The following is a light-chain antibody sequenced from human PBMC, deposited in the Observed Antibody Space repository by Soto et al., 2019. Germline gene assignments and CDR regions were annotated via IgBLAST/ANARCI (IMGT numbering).Light chain of an antibody. Sequence: QSVLTQPPSVSGAPGQRVTISCTGSSSNIGAGYDVHWYQQLPGTAPKLLIYGNGNRPSGVPDRFSGSKSGTSASLAITGLQAEDEADYYCSSYTSSSTLSYVFGTGTKLTVL. CDR2: GNG. V-gene: IGLV1-40*01. J-gene: IGLJ1*01. CDR1: SSNIGAGYD. CDR3: SSYTSSSTLSYV.